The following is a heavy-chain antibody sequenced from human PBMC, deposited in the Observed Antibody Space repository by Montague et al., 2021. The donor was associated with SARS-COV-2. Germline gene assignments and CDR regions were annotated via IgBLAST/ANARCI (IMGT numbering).Heavy chain of an antibody. CDR2: ISGSGGTT. CDR1: GFTFNNYA. J-gene: IGHJ4*02. Sequence: SLRLSCAASGFTFNNYAMNWVRQAPGKGLEWVSFISGSGGTTYYADSVKGRFTISRDSSKNTLYLQMNSLRAEDTAVYYCAKATSKGAVNDYWGQGTLVTVSS. V-gene: IGHV3-23*01. CDR3: AKATSKGAVNDY. D-gene: IGHD5-12*01.